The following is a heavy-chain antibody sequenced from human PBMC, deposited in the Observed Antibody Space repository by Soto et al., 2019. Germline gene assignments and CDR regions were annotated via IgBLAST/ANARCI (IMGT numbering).Heavy chain of an antibody. D-gene: IGHD2-21*02. Sequence: PGGSLRLSCAASGFTFSSYGMHRVRQAPGKGLEWVAVISYDGSNKYYADSVKGRFTISRDNSKNTLYLQMNSLRAEDTAVYYCAKDLYAYCGGDCYSRPFYYWGQGTLGTVSS. J-gene: IGHJ4*02. V-gene: IGHV3-30*18. CDR3: AKDLYAYCGGDCYSRPFYY. CDR1: GFTFSSYG. CDR2: ISYDGSNK.